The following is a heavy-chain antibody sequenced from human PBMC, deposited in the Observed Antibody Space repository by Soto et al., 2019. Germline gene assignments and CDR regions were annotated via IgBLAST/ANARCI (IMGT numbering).Heavy chain of an antibody. CDR2: SNPSGGST. J-gene: IGHJ4*02. D-gene: IGHD3-3*01. CDR3: ARDPNFGVVMIDY. CDR1: GYTFTSYY. V-gene: IGHV1-46*01. Sequence: ASVKVSCKASGYTFTSYYMHWVRQAPGQGLEWMGISNPSGGSTSYAQKFQGRVTMTSDTSTSTVYMELSSLRSEDTAVYYCARDPNFGVVMIDYWGQGTLVTVLL.